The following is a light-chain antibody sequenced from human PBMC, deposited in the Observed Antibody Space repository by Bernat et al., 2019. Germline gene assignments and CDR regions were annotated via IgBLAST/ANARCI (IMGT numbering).Light chain of an antibody. CDR1: RSLLHSNGKTY. J-gene: IGKJ1*01. CDR2: EVS. Sequence: IVMTQTPVSLSVTPGQSASISCRSSRSLLHSNGKTYLSWYLQKPGQPPQLLIYEVSYRFSGVPDRVSGSGSGTDFTLKISRAEAEDVGVYYGMQTTALPPTFGQGTKVEI. CDR3: MQTTALPPT. V-gene: IGKV2D-29*01.